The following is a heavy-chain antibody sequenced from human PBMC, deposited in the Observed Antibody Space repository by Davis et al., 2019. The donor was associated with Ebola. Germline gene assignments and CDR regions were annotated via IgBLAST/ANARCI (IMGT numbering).Heavy chain of an antibody. CDR3: ARDSAIAVAENYYYGMDV. Sequence: GESLKISCAASGFTFSSYGMHWVRQAPGKGLEWVAVIWYDGSNKYYADSVKGRFTISRDNSKNTLYLQMNSLRAEDTAVYYCARDSAIAVAENYYYGMDVWGQETTVTVSS. CDR1: GFTFSSYG. V-gene: IGHV3-33*01. D-gene: IGHD6-19*01. J-gene: IGHJ6*02. CDR2: IWYDGSNK.